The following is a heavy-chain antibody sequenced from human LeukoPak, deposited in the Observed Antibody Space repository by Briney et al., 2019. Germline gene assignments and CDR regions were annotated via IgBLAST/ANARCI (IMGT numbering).Heavy chain of an antibody. CDR3: ARHLRVVVPAAMSAADY. CDR1: GYSFTTDW. V-gene: IGHV5-51*01. Sequence: GESLKISCKASGYSFTTDWIAWVRQMPGKGLEWMGIIYPGDSDTRYCPSFQGQVTISADNSISTAYLQWSSLKASDTAMYYCARHLRVVVPAAMSAADYWGQGTLVTVSS. CDR2: IYPGDSDT. J-gene: IGHJ4*02. D-gene: IGHD2-2*01.